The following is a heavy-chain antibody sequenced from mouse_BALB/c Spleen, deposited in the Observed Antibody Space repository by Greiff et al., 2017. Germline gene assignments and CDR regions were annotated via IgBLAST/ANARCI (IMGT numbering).Heavy chain of an antibody. V-gene: IGHV5-6-5*01. J-gene: IGHJ4*01. CDR1: GFTFSSYA. CDR2: ISSGGST. D-gene: IGHD1-1*01. Sequence: EVKLVESGGGLVKPGGSLKLSCAASGFTFSSYAMSWVRQTPEKRLEWVASISSGGSTYYPDSVKGRFTISRDNARNILYLQMSSLRSEDTAMYYCARGYYGRGMDYWGQGTSVTVSS. CDR3: ARGYYGRGMDY.